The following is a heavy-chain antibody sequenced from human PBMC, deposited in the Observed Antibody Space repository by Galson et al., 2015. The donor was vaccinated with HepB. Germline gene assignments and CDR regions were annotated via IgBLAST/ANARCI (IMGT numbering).Heavy chain of an antibody. J-gene: IGHJ4*02. CDR3: ARQYTAYDY. D-gene: IGHD5-12*01. CDR1: GYSFTSYW. CDR2: IDPSDSYT. V-gene: IGHV5-10-1*01. Sequence: QSGAEVKKPVESLRISCKGSGYSFTSYWISWVRQMPGEVLEWLGRIDPSDSYTNYSPSFQGHVTISADKSISTAYLQWSSLKASDTAMYYGARQYTAYDYWGQGTLVTVSS.